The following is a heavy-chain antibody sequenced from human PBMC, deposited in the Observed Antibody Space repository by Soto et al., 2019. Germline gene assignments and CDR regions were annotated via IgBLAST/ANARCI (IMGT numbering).Heavy chain of an antibody. CDR3: ARDQYSNLGAYYYYMDV. Sequence: GGSLRLSCAASGFTFSDYYMSWIRQAPGKGLEWVSYISSCGSTIYYADSVKGRFTISGDNAKNSLYLQMNSLRAEDTAVYYCARDQYSNLGAYYYYMDVWGKGTTVTVSS. D-gene: IGHD4-4*01. CDR1: GFTFSDYY. CDR2: ISSCGSTI. J-gene: IGHJ6*03. V-gene: IGHV3-11*01.